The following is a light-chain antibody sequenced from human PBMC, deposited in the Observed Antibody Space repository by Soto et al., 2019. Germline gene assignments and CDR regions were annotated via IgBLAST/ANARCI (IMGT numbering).Light chain of an antibody. CDR1: QSVSEF. J-gene: IGKJ5*01. V-gene: IGKV3-11*01. CDR2: DAY. Sequence: EVVLTQSPATLSLSPGERATLSCRASQSVSEFLAWYQQKPGQAPRLLIYDAYNRATGIPPRFSGSGSGTDFTLTISSLEPEDSAVYYCQQRHMWPITFGQGTRLENK. CDR3: QQRHMWPIT.